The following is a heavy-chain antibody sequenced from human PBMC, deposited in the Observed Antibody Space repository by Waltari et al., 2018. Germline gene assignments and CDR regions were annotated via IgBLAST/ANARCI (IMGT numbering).Heavy chain of an antibody. CDR3: AKDMEQLASGYQPIDY. V-gene: IGHV1-2*06. D-gene: IGHD6-6*01. CDR2: SNPSSGGT. CDR1: GYTFTGYY. J-gene: IGHJ4*02. Sequence: QVQLVQSGAEVKKPGASVKVSCKASGYTFTGYYMHWVRQAPGQGLEWMGRSNPSSGGTNYARKFQGTVTRTRDTSISTAYMELSRLRAEDTAVYYCAKDMEQLASGYQPIDYWGQGTLVTVSS.